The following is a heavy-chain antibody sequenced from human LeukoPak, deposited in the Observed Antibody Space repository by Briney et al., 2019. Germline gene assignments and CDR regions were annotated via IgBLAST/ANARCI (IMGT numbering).Heavy chain of an antibody. Sequence: ASVKVSCKASGYTFTGYYMHWVRQAPGQGLEWMGWIDPNSGGTNYAQKFQGRVTMTRDTSISTAYMELSRLRSDDTAVYYCARVLTYYYDSSGYYTIDYWGQGTLVTVSS. J-gene: IGHJ4*02. CDR2: IDPNSGGT. V-gene: IGHV1-2*02. D-gene: IGHD3-22*01. CDR1: GYTFTGYY. CDR3: ARVLTYYYDSSGYYTIDY.